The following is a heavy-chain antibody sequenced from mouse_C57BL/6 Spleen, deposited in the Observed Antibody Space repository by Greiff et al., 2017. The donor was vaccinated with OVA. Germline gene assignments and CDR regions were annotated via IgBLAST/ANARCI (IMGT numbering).Heavy chain of an antibody. CDR2: INPGSGGT. D-gene: IGHD3-3*01. Sequence: QVQLQQSGAELVRPGTSVKVSCKASGYAFTNYLIEWVKQRPGQGLEWIGVINPGSGGTNYNEKFKGKATLTADKSSSTAYMQLSSLTSEDSAFYFCARSTGTAYFDYWGQGTTLTVSS. CDR3: ARSTGTAYFDY. J-gene: IGHJ2*01. V-gene: IGHV1-54*01. CDR1: GYAFTNYL.